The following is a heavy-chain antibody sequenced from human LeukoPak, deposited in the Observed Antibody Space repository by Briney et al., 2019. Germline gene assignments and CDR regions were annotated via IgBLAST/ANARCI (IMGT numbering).Heavy chain of an antibody. CDR1: GFSFSSYA. V-gene: IGHV3-23*01. Sequence: PGGSLRLSCAASGFSFSSYAMSWVRQAPGKGLEWVSSISDSGGRTYFADPVNGQFTISRDNSKNTLYLQLDSLRAEDTAVYYCAKQVFGSSGSFYHFDYWGQGALVTVSS. CDR3: AKQVFGSSGSFYHFDY. J-gene: IGHJ4*02. D-gene: IGHD3-22*01. CDR2: ISDSGGRT.